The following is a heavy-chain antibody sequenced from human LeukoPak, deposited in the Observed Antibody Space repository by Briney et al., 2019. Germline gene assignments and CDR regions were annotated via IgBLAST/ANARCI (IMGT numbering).Heavy chain of an antibody. V-gene: IGHV3-21*01. CDR3: ARDRTVTLSPYYVDY. CDR1: GFTFSSYS. Sequence: PGGSLRLSCAASGFTFSSYSMNWVRQAPGKGLGWVSSISSSSSYIYYAGSVKGRFTISRDNAKNSLYLQMNSLRAEDTAVYYCARDRTVTLSPYYVDYWGQETLVTVSS. J-gene: IGHJ4*02. CDR2: ISSSSSYI. D-gene: IGHD4-11*01.